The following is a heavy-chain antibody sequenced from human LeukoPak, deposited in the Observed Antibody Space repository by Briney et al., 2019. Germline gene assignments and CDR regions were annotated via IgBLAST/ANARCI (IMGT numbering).Heavy chain of an antibody. CDR3: ATAYSSSWFDY. Sequence: SETLSLTCTVSGGSISSSSYYWGWIRQPPGKGLEWFGSIYYGGSTYYNPSLKSRVSISVDTSKNQFSLKLSSVTAADTAVYYCATAYSSSWFDYWGQGTLVTVSS. CDR1: GGSISSSSYY. J-gene: IGHJ4*02. D-gene: IGHD6-13*01. CDR2: IYYGGST. V-gene: IGHV4-39*01.